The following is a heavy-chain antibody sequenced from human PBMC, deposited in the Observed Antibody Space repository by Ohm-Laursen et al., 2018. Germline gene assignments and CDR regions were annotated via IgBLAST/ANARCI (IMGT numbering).Heavy chain of an antibody. CDR3: ARGPWLGFDY. J-gene: IGHJ4*02. CDR1: GGSFSGYY. D-gene: IGHD6-19*01. Sequence: SETLSLTCAVYGGSFSGYYWSWIRQPPGKGLEWIGEINHSGSTNYNPSLKSRVTISVDTSKNQFSLKLSSVTAADTAVYYCARGPWLGFDYWGQGTLVTVSS. CDR2: INHSGST. V-gene: IGHV4-34*01.